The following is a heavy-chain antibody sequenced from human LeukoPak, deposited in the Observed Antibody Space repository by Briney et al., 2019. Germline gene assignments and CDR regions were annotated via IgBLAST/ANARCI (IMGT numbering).Heavy chain of an antibody. CDR2: FHNSGTS. D-gene: IGHD3-16*01. V-gene: IGHV4-59*01. CDR3: TRGAGWLIDY. CDR1: DDSISDYY. Sequence: SETLSLTCTVSDDSISDYYRGWIRQPPGKGLEWIGYFHNSGTSTYNPSLKSRVTISADTSKNQFSLKLNSLITADTAVYYCTRGAGWLIDYWGQGILVTVSS. J-gene: IGHJ4*02.